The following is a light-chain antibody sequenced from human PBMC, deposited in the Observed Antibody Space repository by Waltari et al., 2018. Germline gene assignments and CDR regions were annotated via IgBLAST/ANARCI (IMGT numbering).Light chain of an antibody. J-gene: IGLJ1*01. CDR3: SSYRSSSTCV. CDR2: EVS. Sequence: QSALTQPASVSGSPGQSITISCAGTSSDIGIYNYVSWYQQHPGKAPKLMIYEVSNRPSGVSNRFSGSKSGNTASLTISGLQPEDEAEYYCSSYRSSSTCVFRTGTKVTVL. CDR1: SSDIGIYNY. V-gene: IGLV2-14*01.